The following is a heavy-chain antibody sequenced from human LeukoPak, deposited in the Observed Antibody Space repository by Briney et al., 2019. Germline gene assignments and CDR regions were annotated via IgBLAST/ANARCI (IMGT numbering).Heavy chain of an antibody. D-gene: IGHD2-15*01. CDR3: ARDSPYCSGGSCPYYYYGMDV. Sequence: GGSLRLSCAASGFTFSDYYMSWIRQAPGKGLEWVSYISSSSSYTNYADSVKGRFTIYRDNAKNSLYLQMNSLRAEDTAVYYCARDSPYCSGGSCPYYYYGMDVWGQGTTVTVSS. CDR2: ISSSSSYT. V-gene: IGHV3-11*05. J-gene: IGHJ6*02. CDR1: GFTFSDYY.